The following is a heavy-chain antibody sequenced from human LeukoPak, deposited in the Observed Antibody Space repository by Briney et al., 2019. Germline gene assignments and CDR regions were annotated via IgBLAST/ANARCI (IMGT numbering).Heavy chain of an antibody. CDR2: IKQDGSEK. V-gene: IGHV3-7*01. CDR3: ARLPDGYGDYKYFQH. CDR1: GFTFSSYW. Sequence: PGGSLRLSCAASGFTFSSYWMSWVRQAPGKGLEWVANIKQDGSEKYYVDSVKGRFTISRDNVKNSLYLQMNSLRAEDTAVYYCARLPDGYGDYKYFQHWGQGTLVTVSS. J-gene: IGHJ1*01. D-gene: IGHD4-17*01.